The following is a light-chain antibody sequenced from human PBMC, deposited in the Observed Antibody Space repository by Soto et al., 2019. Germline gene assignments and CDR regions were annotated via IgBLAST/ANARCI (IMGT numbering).Light chain of an antibody. J-gene: IGLJ1*01. CDR3: SSYAGTDNLLYV. Sequence: QSVLTQPPSASGSPGQSVTISCTGTSSDIGAYNYVSWYQQHPGKAPKLLIYEVIQRPAGVPDRFSGSKSANTASLTVSGLQPEDGADYYCSSYAGTDNLLYVFGSGTKVTVL. CDR2: EVI. V-gene: IGLV2-8*01. CDR1: SSDIGAYNY.